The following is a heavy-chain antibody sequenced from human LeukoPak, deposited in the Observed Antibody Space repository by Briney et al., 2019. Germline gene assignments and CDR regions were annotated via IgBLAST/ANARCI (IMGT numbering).Heavy chain of an antibody. CDR2: ISGSGGST. CDR3: AKASSFWSGYLAFFDY. D-gene: IGHD3-3*01. V-gene: IGHV3-23*01. CDR1: GFTFSSYA. Sequence: PTGGSLRLSCAASGFTFSSYAMSWVRQAPGKGLEWVSAISGSGGSTYYADSVKGRFTISRDNSKNTLYLQMNSLRAEDTAVYYCAKASSFWSGYLAFFDYWGQGTLVTVSS. J-gene: IGHJ4*02.